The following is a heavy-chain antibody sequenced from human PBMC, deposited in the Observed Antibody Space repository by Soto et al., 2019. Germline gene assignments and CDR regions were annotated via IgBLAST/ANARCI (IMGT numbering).Heavy chain of an antibody. CDR2: INHSGST. J-gene: IGHJ4*02. D-gene: IGHD6-13*01. V-gene: IGHV4-34*01. CDR3: ARLSVGVAWASSSSDY. CDR1: GGSFSGYY. Sequence: SETLSLTCAVYGGSFSGYYWSWIRQPPGKGLEWIGEINHSGSTNYNPSLKSRVTISVDTSKNQFSLKLSSVTAADTAVYYCARLSVGVAWASSSSDYWGQGTLVTVSS.